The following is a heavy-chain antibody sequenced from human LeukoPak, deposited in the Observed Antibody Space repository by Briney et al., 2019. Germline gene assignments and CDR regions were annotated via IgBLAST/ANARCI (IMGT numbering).Heavy chain of an antibody. CDR3: ATLPGDSSGYSLDY. V-gene: IGHV3-30-3*01. Sequence: GGSLRLSCAASGFTFSSYAMHWVRQAPGKGLEWVAVISYDGSNEYYADSVKGRFTISRDNSKNTLYLQMNSLRAEDTAVYYCATLPGDSSGYSLDYWGQGTLVTVSS. D-gene: IGHD3-22*01. CDR2: ISYDGSNE. CDR1: GFTFSSYA. J-gene: IGHJ4*02.